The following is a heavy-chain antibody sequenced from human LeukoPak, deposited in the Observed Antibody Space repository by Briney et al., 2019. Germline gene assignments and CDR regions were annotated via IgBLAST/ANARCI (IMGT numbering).Heavy chain of an antibody. D-gene: IGHD3-22*01. Sequence: GGSLRLSCAASGFTFDDYAMHWVRQAPGKGLEWVSLISGDGGSTYYADSVKGRFTISRDNSKNSLYLQMNSLRTEDTALYNGAKHDSSGDYFDYWGQGTLVIVTS. V-gene: IGHV3-43*02. CDR3: AKHDSSGDYFDY. CDR2: ISGDGGST. CDR1: GFTFDDYA. J-gene: IGHJ4*02.